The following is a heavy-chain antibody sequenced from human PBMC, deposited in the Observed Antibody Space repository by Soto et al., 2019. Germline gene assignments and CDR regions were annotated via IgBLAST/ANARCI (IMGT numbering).Heavy chain of an antibody. Sequence: PGGSLRLSCAASGFTFSSYAMSWVRQAPGKGLEWVSAISGSGVSTYYADSVKGRFTISRDNTKNTLYLQMNSLRAEDTAVYYCANTKRPVRGYYFDYWGQGTLVTVSS. D-gene: IGHD3-10*01. CDR2: ISGSGVST. J-gene: IGHJ4*02. V-gene: IGHV3-23*01. CDR3: ANTKRPVRGYYFDY. CDR1: GFTFSSYA.